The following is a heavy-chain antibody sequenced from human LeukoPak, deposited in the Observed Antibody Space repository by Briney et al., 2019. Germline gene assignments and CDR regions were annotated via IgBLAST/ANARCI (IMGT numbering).Heavy chain of an antibody. Sequence: GGSLRLSCAASGFTFSSYAMSWVRQAPGKGLEWVSAISGSGGSTYYADSVKGRFTISRDNSKNTLYLQMNSLRAEDTAVYYCAALELRRYYYYYMDVWGKGTTVTVSS. D-gene: IGHD1-7*01. J-gene: IGHJ6*03. V-gene: IGHV3-23*01. CDR2: ISGSGGST. CDR1: GFTFSSYA. CDR3: AALELRRYYYYYMDV.